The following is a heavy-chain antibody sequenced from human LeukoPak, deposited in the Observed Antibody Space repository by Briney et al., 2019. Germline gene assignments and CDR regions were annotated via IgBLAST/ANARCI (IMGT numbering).Heavy chain of an antibody. CDR3: TRSPDIDILTGYSRYYFDY. V-gene: IGHV5-51*01. Sequence: GESLKISCKGAGYSFTSYWIGWVRPMPGKVLEWMGVIYPGDSHTRYSPSFQGQGTISADKSISTAYLQWNSLKASDTAIYYCTRSPDIDILTGYSRYYFDYWGQGTLVTVSS. CDR1: GYSFTSYW. CDR2: IYPGDSHT. D-gene: IGHD3-9*01. J-gene: IGHJ4*02.